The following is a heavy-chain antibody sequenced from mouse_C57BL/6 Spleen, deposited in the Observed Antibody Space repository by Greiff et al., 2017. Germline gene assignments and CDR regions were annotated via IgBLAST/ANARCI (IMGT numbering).Heavy chain of an antibody. V-gene: IGHV1-80*01. CDR2: IYPGDGDT. CDR1: GYAFSSYW. D-gene: IGHD2-5*01. CDR3: ARGGSNFYYYAMDY. J-gene: IGHJ4*01. Sequence: VKLVESGAELVKPGASVKISCKASGYAFSSYWMNWVKQRPGKGLEWIGQIYPGDGDTNYNGKFKGKATLTADKSSSTAYMQLSSLTSEDSAVYFCARGGSNFYYYAMDYWGQGTSVTVSS.